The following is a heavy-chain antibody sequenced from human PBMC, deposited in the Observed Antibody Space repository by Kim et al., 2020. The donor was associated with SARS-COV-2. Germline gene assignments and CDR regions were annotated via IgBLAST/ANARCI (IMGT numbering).Heavy chain of an antibody. D-gene: IGHD2-2*01. V-gene: IGHV1-46*01. CDR1: GYTFTSYY. CDR2: INPSGGST. J-gene: IGHJ6*02. Sequence: ASVKVSCKASGYTFTSYYMHWVRQAPGQGLEWMGIINPSGGSTSYAQKFQGRVTMTRDTSTSTVYMELSSLRSEDTAVYYCARDRAPPRYCSSTSCSYYYGMDVWGHGTTVTVSS. CDR3: ARDRAPPRYCSSTSCSYYYGMDV.